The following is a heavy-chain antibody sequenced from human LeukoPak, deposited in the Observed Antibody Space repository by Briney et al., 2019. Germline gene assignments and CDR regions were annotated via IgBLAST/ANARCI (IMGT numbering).Heavy chain of an antibody. V-gene: IGHV3-7*01. J-gene: IGHJ4*02. CDR3: ARADYDYVRGSYRQYYFDY. CDR1: GFTFSSYW. D-gene: IGHD3-16*02. CDR2: IKQGGSEK. Sequence: PGGSLRLSCAASGFTFSSYWMSWVRQAPGKGLEWVANIKQGGSEKYYVDSVKGRFTISRDNAKNSLYLQMNSLRAEDTAVYYCARADYDYVRGSYRQYYFDYWGQGTLVTVSS.